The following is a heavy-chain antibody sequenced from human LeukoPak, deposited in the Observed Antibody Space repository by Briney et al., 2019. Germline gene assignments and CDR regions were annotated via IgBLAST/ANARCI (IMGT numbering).Heavy chain of an antibody. Sequence: PSETLSLTCTVSGGSISSYYWSWIRQPPGKGLEWIGYIYYSGSTNYNPSLKSRITISVDTSKNQFSLKLSSVTAADTAVYYCASEKGYSSSWSHAFDIWGQGTMVTVSS. V-gene: IGHV4-59*01. J-gene: IGHJ3*02. D-gene: IGHD6-13*01. CDR2: IYYSGST. CDR1: GGSISSYY. CDR3: ASEKGYSSSWSHAFDI.